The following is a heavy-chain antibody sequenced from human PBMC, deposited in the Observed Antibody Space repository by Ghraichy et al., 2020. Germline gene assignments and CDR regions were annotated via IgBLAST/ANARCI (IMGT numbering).Heavy chain of an antibody. CDR3: ARPSIAMVSYWYFDL. D-gene: IGHD5-18*01. CDR2: IYYSGGT. CDR1: GGSISSTSYY. V-gene: IGHV4-39*01. Sequence: SQTLSLTCTVSGGSISSTSYYWGWLRPPPGKGLEWIGSIYYSGGTNYNPSLKSRVTISVDTSKNQFSLKLASVTAADTAVYYCARPSIAMVSYWYFDLWGRGTLFTLSS. J-gene: IGHJ2*01.